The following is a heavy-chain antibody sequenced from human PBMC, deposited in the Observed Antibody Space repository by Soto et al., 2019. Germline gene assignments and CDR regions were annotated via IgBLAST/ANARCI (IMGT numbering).Heavy chain of an antibody. Sequence: QVQLQESGPGLVKPSQTVALTCAVSGGSISTAGYYWTWIRQHPGGGLERIGAIYYTGTTYYNPSLRSRETISVDTSKYQFSLKLTSVTAADSAVYCCSRASVTLSSRTFENWRQITLVTVSS. CDR2: IYYTGTT. D-gene: IGHD6-13*01. J-gene: IGHJ4*02. V-gene: IGHV4-31*11. CDR1: GGSISTAGYY. CDR3: SRASVTLSSRTFEN.